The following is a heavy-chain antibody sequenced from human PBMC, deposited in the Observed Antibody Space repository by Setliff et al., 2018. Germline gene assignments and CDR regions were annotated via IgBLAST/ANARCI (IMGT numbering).Heavy chain of an antibody. CDR3: FGAGTCSY. J-gene: IGHJ4*02. V-gene: IGHV3-7*01. CDR1: GFTYNNDW. D-gene: IGHD3-10*01. CDR2: INPDGSEK. Sequence: GGSLRLSCGASGFTYNNDWVSWVRQAPGKGLEWLASINPDGSEKYYVDSVKGRFTISRDTAKNSLYLQMNSLRAEDSAVYYCFGAGTCSYWGQGTLVTVSS.